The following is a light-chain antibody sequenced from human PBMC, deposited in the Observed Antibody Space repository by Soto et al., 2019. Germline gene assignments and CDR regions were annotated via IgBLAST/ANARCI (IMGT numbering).Light chain of an antibody. CDR3: SSYTNINTRACV. Sequence: QSVLAQPASMSGSPGQSVTISCAGTSSDIGGYNYVSWYQHHPGTAPKLIIYDVTDRPSGVSNRFSGSKSGNTASLTISGLQAEDEAEYYCSSYTNINTRACVFGTGTKVTVL. CDR1: SSDIGGYNY. CDR2: DVT. J-gene: IGLJ1*01. V-gene: IGLV2-14*01.